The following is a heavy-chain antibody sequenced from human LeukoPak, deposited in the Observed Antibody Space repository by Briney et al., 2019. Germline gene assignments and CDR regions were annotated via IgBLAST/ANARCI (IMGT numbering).Heavy chain of an antibody. V-gene: IGHV1-69*06. J-gene: IGHJ6*03. Sequence: SVKVSCKASGYTFTSYGISWVRQAPGQGLEWMGGIIPIFGTANYAQKFQGRVTITADKSTSTAYMELSSLRSEDTAVYYCATAMVTAYYYYYMDVWGKGTTVTVSS. CDR2: IIPIFGTA. CDR3: ATAMVTAYYYYYMDV. D-gene: IGHD5-18*01. CDR1: GYTFTSYG.